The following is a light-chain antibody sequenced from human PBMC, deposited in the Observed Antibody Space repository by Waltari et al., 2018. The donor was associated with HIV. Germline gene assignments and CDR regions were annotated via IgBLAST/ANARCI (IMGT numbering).Light chain of an antibody. CDR3: QSYDSSLSGWV. CDR1: SSNIGAGYD. CDR2: GNS. Sequence: QSVLTQPPSVSGAPGQRVTISCTGSSSNIGAGYDVHWYPQLPGTAPKLLIYGNSNRHAGVPDRCAGAKSGTSASLAITGLQAEDEADYYCQSYDSSLSGWVFGGGTKLTVL. J-gene: IGLJ3*02. V-gene: IGLV1-40*01.